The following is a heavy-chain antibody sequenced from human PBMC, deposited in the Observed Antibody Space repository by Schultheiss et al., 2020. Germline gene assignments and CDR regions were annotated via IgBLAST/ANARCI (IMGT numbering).Heavy chain of an antibody. D-gene: IGHD2-15*01. CDR2: IDPSDSYT. Sequence: GGSLRLSCKGSGYSFTSYWISWVRQMPGKGLEWMGRIDPSDSYTNYSPSFQGHVTISADKSISTAYLQWSSLKASDTAMNYCATGYCSGGSCYADAFDIWGQGTMVTVSS. CDR1: GYSFTSYW. CDR3: ATGYCSGGSCYADAFDI. V-gene: IGHV5-10-1*01. J-gene: IGHJ3*02.